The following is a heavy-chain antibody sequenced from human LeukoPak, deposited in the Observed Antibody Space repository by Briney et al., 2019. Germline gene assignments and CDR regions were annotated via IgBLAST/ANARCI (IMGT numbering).Heavy chain of an antibody. CDR3: ARDNWNYGSSMDV. J-gene: IGHJ6*02. CDR2: IYYSGST. D-gene: IGHD1-7*01. V-gene: IGHV4-61*08. Sequence: PSETLSLTCTVSGGSISSGGYYWSWIRQPPGKGLEWIGYIYYSGSTNYNPSLKSRVTISVDTSTNQFSLKLSSATAADTAVYYCARDNWNYGSSMDVWGQGTTVTVSS. CDR1: GGSISSGGYY.